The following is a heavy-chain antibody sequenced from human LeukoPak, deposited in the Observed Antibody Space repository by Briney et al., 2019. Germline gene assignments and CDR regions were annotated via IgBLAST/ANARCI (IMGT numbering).Heavy chain of an antibody. CDR2: ISSSSTYI. CDR1: GFTFSSYA. V-gene: IGHV3-21*01. Sequence: GGSVRLSCVASGFTFSSYAMSWVRQAPGKGLEWVSSISSSSTYIYYADSLEGRFTISRDNVRNSLYLQMNSLRAEDTAVYYCAGDYEGNLAFDIWGQGTMVTVSS. J-gene: IGHJ3*02. D-gene: IGHD4-23*01. CDR3: AGDYEGNLAFDI.